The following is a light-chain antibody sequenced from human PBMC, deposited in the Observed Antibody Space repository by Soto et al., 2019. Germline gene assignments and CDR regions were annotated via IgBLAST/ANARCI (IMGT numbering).Light chain of an antibody. CDR2: YND. CDR1: NANIGSNA. Sequence: QSVLTQSPSVSGAPRQSVNISFSGNNANIGSNAVHWYQQLPGKAPKLLMYYNDMLPSGVSDRFSGSKSGTSASLAISGLQSEDEGDYYCATWDDRLTAWVFGGGTKLTVL. V-gene: IGLV1-36*01. CDR3: ATWDDRLTAWV. J-gene: IGLJ3*02.